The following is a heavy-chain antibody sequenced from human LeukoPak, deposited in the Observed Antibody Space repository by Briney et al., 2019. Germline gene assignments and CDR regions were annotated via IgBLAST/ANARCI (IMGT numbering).Heavy chain of an antibody. CDR3: AKPEFSDSGSYYFDY. CDR2: ISYDGSNK. V-gene: IGHV3-30*18. J-gene: IGHJ4*02. CDR1: GFTFSSYD. D-gene: IGHD1-26*01. Sequence: PGGSLRLSCAASGFTFSSYDMHWVRQAPGKGLEWVAVISYDGSNKYYADSVKGRFTISRDNSKNTLYLQMNSLRAEDTAIYYCAKPEFSDSGSYYFDYWGQGTLVTVSS.